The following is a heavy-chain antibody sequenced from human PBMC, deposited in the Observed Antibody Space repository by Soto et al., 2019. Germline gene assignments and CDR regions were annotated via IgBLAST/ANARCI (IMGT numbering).Heavy chain of an antibody. CDR3: VKDEGIEAMDV. J-gene: IGHJ6*02. Sequence: LRLSCVTSGFTFSRNTMNWVRQAPGKGLEWVASITSSGSYVYYADSVKGRFSASRDNAKNSLSLQMGSLRPDDTAIYFCVKDEGIEAMDVWGQGTTVTVSS. D-gene: IGHD3-3*02. CDR2: ITSSGSYV. V-gene: IGHV3-21*01. CDR1: GFTFSRNT.